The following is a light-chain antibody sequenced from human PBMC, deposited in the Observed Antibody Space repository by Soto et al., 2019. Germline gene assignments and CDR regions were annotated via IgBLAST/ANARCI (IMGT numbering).Light chain of an antibody. CDR2: GNS. Sequence: QPVLTQPPSVSGAPGQRVTISCTGSSSNIGAGYDVHWYQQLPGTAPKLLIYGNSNRPSGVPDRFSGSKSGTSASLAITGLQAEDEADYYCQSYDSSLSGQGVFGGGTKVTVL. CDR1: SSNIGAGYD. J-gene: IGLJ2*01. V-gene: IGLV1-40*01. CDR3: QSYDSSLSGQGV.